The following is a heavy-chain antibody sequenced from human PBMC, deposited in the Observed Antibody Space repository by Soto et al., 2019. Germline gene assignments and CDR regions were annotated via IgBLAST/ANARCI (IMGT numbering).Heavy chain of an antibody. CDR3: ARVPSSSYHYFDY. Sequence: GGSLRLSCAASGFTVSSYYMSWVRQAPGKGLEWVSVIYSAGSADFADSVKGRFTISRDNSKNTLYLQMSSLRAEDTAVYYCARVPSSSYHYFDYWGQGTLVTVFS. CDR2: IYSAGSA. D-gene: IGHD6-13*01. CDR1: GFTVSSYY. V-gene: IGHV3-66*01. J-gene: IGHJ4*02.